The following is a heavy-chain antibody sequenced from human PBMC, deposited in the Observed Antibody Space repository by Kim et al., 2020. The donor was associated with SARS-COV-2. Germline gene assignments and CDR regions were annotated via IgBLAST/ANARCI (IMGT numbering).Heavy chain of an antibody. CDR3: AKDSTRSGKGYFQP. J-gene: IGHJ1*01. V-gene: IGHV3-23*01. Sequence: AGAGKGRFTISRDNSKNTLYLQMNSLRAEDTAVYYCAKDSTRSGKGYFQPWGQGTLVTVSS.